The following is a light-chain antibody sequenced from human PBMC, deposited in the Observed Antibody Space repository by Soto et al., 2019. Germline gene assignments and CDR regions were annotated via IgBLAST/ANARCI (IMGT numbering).Light chain of an antibody. CDR2: QNN. CDR1: KVGNKY. CDR3: QTWDNNIKI. Sequence: SYELTQTPSVSVSPGQTASITCSGDKVGNKYVCWYQQKAGQSPILVIYQNNLRPSGIPERFSASNSGNTATLTISGTHAIDEADYYCQTWDNNIKIFGGRTKLTVL. V-gene: IGLV3-1*01. J-gene: IGLJ2*01.